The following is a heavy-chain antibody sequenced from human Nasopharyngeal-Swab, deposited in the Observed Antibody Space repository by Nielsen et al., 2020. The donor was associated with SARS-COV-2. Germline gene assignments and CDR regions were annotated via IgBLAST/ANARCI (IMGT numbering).Heavy chain of an antibody. CDR1: GFTFGDYA. CDR2: IRSKAYGGTT. J-gene: IGHJ6*02. D-gene: IGHD1-26*01. CDR3: TRVSGSYYGMDV. Sequence: GESLKISCTASGFTFGDYAMSWVRQAPGKGLEWVGFIRSKAYGGTTEYAASVKGRFTISRDDSKSIAYLQMNSLKTGDTAVYYCTRVSGSYYGMDVWGQGTTVTVSS. V-gene: IGHV3-49*04.